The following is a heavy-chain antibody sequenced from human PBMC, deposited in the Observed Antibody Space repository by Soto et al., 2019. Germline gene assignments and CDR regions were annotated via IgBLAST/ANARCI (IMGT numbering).Heavy chain of an antibody. CDR3: ARGQRFSDWFDP. CDR2: IYSSGST. CDR1: GGAINSYY. J-gene: IGHJ5*02. V-gene: IGHV4-4*07. Sequence: SETLSLTCTVSGGAINSYYWTWIRQPAGKGLEWIGRIYSSGSTKYNPSLQSRVTMSLDTSKNQFSLRLTSVTAAGTAVYYCARGQRFSDWFDPWGQGTLVNV. D-gene: IGHD3-3*01.